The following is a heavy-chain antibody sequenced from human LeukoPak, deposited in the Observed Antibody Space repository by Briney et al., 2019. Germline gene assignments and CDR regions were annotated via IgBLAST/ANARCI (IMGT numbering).Heavy chain of an antibody. J-gene: IGHJ4*02. D-gene: IGHD5-12*01. CDR1: GFTFSSYG. CDR2: ISYDGSNK. Sequence: GRSLRLSCAASGFTFSSYGMHWVRQAPGKGLEWGAVISYDGSNKYYADSVKGRFTISRDNSKNTLYLQMNSLRAEDTAVYYCAKDNSGYALGYFDYWGQGTLVTVSS. CDR3: AKDNSGYALGYFDY. V-gene: IGHV3-30*18.